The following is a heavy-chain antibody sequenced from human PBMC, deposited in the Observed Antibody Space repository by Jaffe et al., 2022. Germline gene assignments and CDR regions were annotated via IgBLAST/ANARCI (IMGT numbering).Heavy chain of an antibody. CDR1: GGSISSSNW. J-gene: IGHJ6*03. D-gene: IGHD6-19*01. CDR2: IYHSGST. CDR3: ARVSRIAVAGYPWYYYYYMDV. V-gene: IGHV4-4*02. Sequence: QVQLQESGPGLVKPSGTLSLTCAVSGGSISSSNWWSWVRQPPGKGLEWIGEIYHSGSTNYNPSLKSRVTISVDKSKNQFSLKLSSVTAADTAVYYCARVSRIAVAGYPWYYYYYMDVWGKGTTVTVSS.